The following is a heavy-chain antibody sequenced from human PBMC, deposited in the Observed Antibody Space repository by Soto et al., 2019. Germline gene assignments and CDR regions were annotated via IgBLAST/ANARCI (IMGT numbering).Heavy chain of an antibody. CDR1: GGTFSSYA. CDR3: AGGVQFRDWGRGVPFVY. D-gene: IGHD7-27*01. CDR2: IIPIFGTA. V-gene: IGHV1-69*12. Sequence: QVQLVQSGAEVKKPGSSVKVSCKASGGTFSSYAISWVRQAPGQGLEWMGGIIPIFGTANYARKFQGRVTITADESTNTAHRELSSTRAEDRAVYYCAGGVQFRDWGRGVPFVYGGQGTLVTVSS. J-gene: IGHJ4*02.